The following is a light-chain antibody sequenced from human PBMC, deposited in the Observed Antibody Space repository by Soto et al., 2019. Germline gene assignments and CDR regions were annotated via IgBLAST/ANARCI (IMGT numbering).Light chain of an antibody. CDR2: EVT. Sequence: QSVLTQPPSASGSPGQSVTISCTGTSSDVGAYNFVSWYQQHPGKAPKLMIYEVTKRPSGVPDRFSGSKSGNTASLTVSGLQADDEADYYCTTDVGSSIPVLFRGGTK. J-gene: IGLJ2*01. CDR1: SSDVGAYNF. CDR3: TTDVGSSIPVL. V-gene: IGLV2-8*01.